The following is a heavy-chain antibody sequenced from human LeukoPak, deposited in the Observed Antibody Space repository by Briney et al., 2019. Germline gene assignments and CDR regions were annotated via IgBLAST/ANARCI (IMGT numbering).Heavy chain of an antibody. V-gene: IGHV4-31*03. CDR3: ARVPRGTRYYFDY. CDR1: GGSISSGGYY. Sequence: SETLSLTCTVSGGSISSGGYYWSWLRQHPGQGLEWIGYIYYSGSTYYNPSLKSRVTISVDTSKNQFSLKLSSVTAADTAVYYCARVPRGTRYYFDYWGQGTLVTVSS. J-gene: IGHJ4*02. CDR2: IYYSGST. D-gene: IGHD3/OR15-3a*01.